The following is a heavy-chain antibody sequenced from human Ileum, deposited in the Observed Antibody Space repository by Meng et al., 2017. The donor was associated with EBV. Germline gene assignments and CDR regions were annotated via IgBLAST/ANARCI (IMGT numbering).Heavy chain of an antibody. D-gene: IGHD6-19*01. CDR3: ATGVADFEY. V-gene: IGHV1-8*01. J-gene: IGHJ4*02. CDR2: MNPNRGTT. CDR1: GYTFTSYD. Sequence: QVQLVQSGAEVKKXXAXVKVSCKSYGYTFTSYDINWVRQGTGQGLEWMGWMNPNRGTTGYAQKFQGRVTMTRNISKSTAYMDLSSLRSEDTAVYYCATGVADFEYWGQGPLVTVSS.